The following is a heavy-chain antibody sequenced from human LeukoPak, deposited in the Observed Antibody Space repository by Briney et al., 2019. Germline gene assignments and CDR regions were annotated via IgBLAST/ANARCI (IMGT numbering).Heavy chain of an antibody. CDR1: GFTFSSYW. D-gene: IGHD3-22*01. J-gene: IGHJ4*02. CDR3: ARDYYDSSGYLDY. V-gene: IGHV3-7*01. CDR2: IKQDGSEK. Sequence: GGSLRLSCAASGFTFSSYWMSWVRQAPGKGLEWVANIKQDGSEKYYVDSVKGRFTISRDNSKNTLYLQMNSLRAEDTAVYYCARDYYDSSGYLDYWGQGTLVTVSS.